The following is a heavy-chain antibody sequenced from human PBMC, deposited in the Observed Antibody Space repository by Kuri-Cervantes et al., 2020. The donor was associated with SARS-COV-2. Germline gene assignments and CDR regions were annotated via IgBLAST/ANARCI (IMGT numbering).Heavy chain of an antibody. CDR1: GFTFSSYA. Sequence: GGSLRLSCAASGFTFSSYAMHWVRQAPGKGLEWVAVIYSGGSTYYADSVKGRFTISRDNSKNTLYLQMNSLRAEDTAVYYCARSPYDFWSGYYTGYYYYYGMDVWGQGTTVTVSS. J-gene: IGHJ6*02. CDR3: ARSPYDFWSGYYTGYYYYYGMDV. D-gene: IGHD3-3*01. V-gene: IGHV3-66*01. CDR2: IYSGGST.